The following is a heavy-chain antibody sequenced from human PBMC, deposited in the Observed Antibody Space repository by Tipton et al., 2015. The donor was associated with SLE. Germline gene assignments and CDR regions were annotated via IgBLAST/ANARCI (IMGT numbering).Heavy chain of an antibody. D-gene: IGHD5-18*01. V-gene: IGHV5-51*01. Sequence: QLVQSGAEVKKPGESLKISCKGSGYSFTSYWIGWVRQMPGKGLEWMGIIYPGDSDTRYSPSFQGQFPISTDKSISTAYLHWSSLGASDTAMYYCARQYSYAKGYFDYWGQGTLVTVSS. J-gene: IGHJ4*02. CDR3: ARQYSYAKGYFDY. CDR1: GYSFTSYW. CDR2: IYPGDSDT.